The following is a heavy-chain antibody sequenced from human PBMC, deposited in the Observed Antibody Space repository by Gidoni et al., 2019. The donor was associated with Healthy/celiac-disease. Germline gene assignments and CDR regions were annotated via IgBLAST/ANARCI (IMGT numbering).Heavy chain of an antibody. J-gene: IGHJ5*02. Sequence: QVQLVESGGGVVQPGGSLRLSCSASGFTFSSYGMHWVRQAPGNGLEWVAFIRYDGSNKYYADSVKGRFTISRDNSKNTLYLKMNSLRAEDKAVYYCAKDGWFDPWGQGTLVTVSS. V-gene: IGHV3-30*02. CDR3: AKDGWFDP. CDR1: GFTFSSYG. CDR2: IRYDGSNK.